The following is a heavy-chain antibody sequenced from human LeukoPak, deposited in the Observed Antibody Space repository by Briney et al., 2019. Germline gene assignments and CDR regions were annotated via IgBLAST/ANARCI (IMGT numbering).Heavy chain of an antibody. D-gene: IGHD6-13*01. V-gene: IGHV3-23*01. CDR1: GFTFSSYW. CDR2: ISASGGTT. Sequence: GGSLRLSCAASGFTFSSYWMSWVRQAPGKGLEWVSGISASGGTTYYADSVKGRFTISRDNSKNTLVLQLNSLRAEDTAVYYCAIGRAAAGIHWFDPWGQGTLVTVSS. CDR3: AIGRAAAGIHWFDP. J-gene: IGHJ5*02.